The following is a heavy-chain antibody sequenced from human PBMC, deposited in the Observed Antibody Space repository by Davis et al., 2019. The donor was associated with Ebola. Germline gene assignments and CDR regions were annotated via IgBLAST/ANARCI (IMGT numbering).Heavy chain of an antibody. D-gene: IGHD3-9*01. V-gene: IGHV1-18*01. J-gene: IGHJ4*02. Sequence: ASVKVSCKASGYTFTSYGISWVRQAPGQGLEWMGWISAYNGNTNYAQKLQGRVTMTTDTSTSTAYMELRSLRSDDTAVYYCARVYVPNTIYDILTDYYTGFDYWGQGTLVTVSS. CDR1: GYTFTSYG. CDR3: ARVYVPNTIYDILTDYYTGFDY. CDR2: ISAYNGNT.